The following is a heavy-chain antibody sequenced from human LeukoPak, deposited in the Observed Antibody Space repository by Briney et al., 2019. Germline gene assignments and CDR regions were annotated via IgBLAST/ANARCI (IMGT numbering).Heavy chain of an antibody. CDR2: IWYDGSNK. D-gene: IGHD2-21*01. CDR1: GFTFSSYG. V-gene: IGHV3-33*01. CDR3: ARDRAGVYYYYGMDV. J-gene: IGHJ6*02. Sequence: PGRSLRLSCAASGFTFSSYGMHWVRQAPGKGLEWVAVIWYDGSNKCYADSVKGRFTISRDNSKNTLYLQMNSLRAEDTAVYYCARDRAGVYYYYGMDVWGQGTTVTVSS.